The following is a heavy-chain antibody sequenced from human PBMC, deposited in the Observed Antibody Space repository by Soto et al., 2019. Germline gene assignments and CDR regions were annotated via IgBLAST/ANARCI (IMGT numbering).Heavy chain of an antibody. J-gene: IGHJ5*02. CDR2: IIPIFGTA. D-gene: IGHD5-18*01. CDR3: ARGVPNTAMVESWFDP. CDR1: GGTFSSYA. V-gene: IGHV1-69*13. Sequence: RASVKVSCKASGGTFSSYAISWVRQAPGQGLEWMGGIIPIFGTANYAQKFQGRVTITADESTSTAYMELSSLRSEDTAVYYCARGVPNTAMVESWFDPWGQGTLVTVSS.